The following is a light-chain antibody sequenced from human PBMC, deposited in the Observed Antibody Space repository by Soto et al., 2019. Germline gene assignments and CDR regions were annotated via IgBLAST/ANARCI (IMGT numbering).Light chain of an antibody. CDR2: GAS. CDR1: QSISSY. V-gene: IGKV1-39*01. Sequence: DIQITQSPSSLSASVVDRVTITCRASQSISSYLNWYQQKPGKAPKLLIYGASSLQSGVPSRFSGSGSGTDFTLTISSLQPEDFATYYCQQYNSYPLTFGGGTKVDIK. CDR3: QQYNSYPLT. J-gene: IGKJ4*01.